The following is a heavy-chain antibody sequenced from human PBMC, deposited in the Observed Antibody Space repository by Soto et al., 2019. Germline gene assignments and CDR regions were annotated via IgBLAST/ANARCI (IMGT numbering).Heavy chain of an antibody. CDR2: IYFDGITT. CDR1: GFTFNTHW. D-gene: IGHD1-26*01. J-gene: IGHJ4*02. CDR3: ARGGAMGVDY. V-gene: IGHV3-74*01. Sequence: GVSLRLSCTASGFTFNTHWMHWVRQAPGKGLVWVSRIYFDGITTNYADSVKGRLTVSRDNAKNTVYLHVNTLRDEDTAVYYCARGGAMGVDYWGQGTMVTVYS.